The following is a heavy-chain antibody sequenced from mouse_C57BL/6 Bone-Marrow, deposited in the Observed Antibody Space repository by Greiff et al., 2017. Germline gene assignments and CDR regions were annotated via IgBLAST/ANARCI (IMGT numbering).Heavy chain of an antibody. V-gene: IGHV1-64*01. CDR1: GYTFTSYW. J-gene: IGHJ4*01. CDR3: ARGDIYYDYDDYYAMDY. D-gene: IGHD2-4*01. CDR2: IPPNSGST. Sequence: QVQLQQPGAELVKPGASVKLSCKASGYTFTSYWMHWVKQRPGQGLEWIGMIPPNSGSTNYNEKFKSKATLTVDKSSSTAYMQLSSLTSEDSAVYYCARGDIYYDYDDYYAMDYWGQGTSVTVSS.